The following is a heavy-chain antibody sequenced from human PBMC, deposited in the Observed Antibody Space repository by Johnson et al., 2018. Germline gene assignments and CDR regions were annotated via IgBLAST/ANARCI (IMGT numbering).Heavy chain of an antibody. Sequence: VQLVQSGGGLVQPGGSXRLSCAASGFTFSSYAMSWVRQAPGKGLEWVSAISGSGGSTYYADSVKGRFTISRDNSKNTLHLQVNSLRAEDTAVYYCAREDVSGGRYFQHWGQGTLVTVSS. V-gene: IGHV3-23*04. CDR1: GFTFSSYA. CDR3: AREDVSGGRYFQH. CDR2: ISGSGGST. J-gene: IGHJ1*01. D-gene: IGHD6-25*01.